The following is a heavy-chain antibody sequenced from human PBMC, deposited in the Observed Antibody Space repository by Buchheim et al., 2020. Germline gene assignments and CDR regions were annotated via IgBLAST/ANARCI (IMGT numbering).Heavy chain of an antibody. CDR3: AREPVAVTATLNWFDP. CDR2: LNHRGTT. D-gene: IGHD2-21*02. CDR1: GGSFSGYY. Sequence: QVQLQQWGAGLLKPSETLSLTCAVSGGSFSGYYYNWIRQPPGKGLEWIGSLNHRGTTYYNPSLKNRVTISADVSKKHMSQGLRSVTAADTAVYYCAREPVAVTATLNWFDPWGQGTL. J-gene: IGHJ5*02. V-gene: IGHV4-34*01.